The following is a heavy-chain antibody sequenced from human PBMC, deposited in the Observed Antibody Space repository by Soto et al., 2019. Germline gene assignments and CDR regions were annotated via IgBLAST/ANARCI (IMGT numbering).Heavy chain of an antibody. CDR3: ARHRTHSSSWVDY. V-gene: IGHV4-30-2*03. D-gene: IGHD6-13*01. J-gene: IGHJ4*02. Sequence: SETLSLTCAVSGGSISSGGYSWSWIRQPPRKGLEWIGYMYHSGSTYYNPSLKSRVTISVDTSKNQFSLKLSSVTAADTAVYYCARHRTHSSSWVDYWGQGTLVTVSS. CDR2: MYHSGST. CDR1: GGSISSGGYS.